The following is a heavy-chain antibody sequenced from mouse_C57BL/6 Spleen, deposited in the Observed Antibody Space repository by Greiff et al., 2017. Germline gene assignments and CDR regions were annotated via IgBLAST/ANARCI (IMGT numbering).Heavy chain of an antibody. Sequence: VQLKESGPELVKPGASVQISCKASGYSFTGYYMNWVKQSPEKSLAWIGEINPSTGGTTYNQKFKAKATLTVDKSSSTAYMQLKSLTSEDSAVYYCARLTTVVARGFAYWGQGTLVTVSA. CDR2: INPSTGGT. D-gene: IGHD1-1*01. V-gene: IGHV1-42*01. CDR1: GYSFTGYY. CDR3: ARLTTVVARGFAY. J-gene: IGHJ3*01.